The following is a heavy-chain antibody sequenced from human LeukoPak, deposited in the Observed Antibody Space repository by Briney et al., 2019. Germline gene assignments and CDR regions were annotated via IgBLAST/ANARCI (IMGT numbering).Heavy chain of an antibody. CDR2: IYYSGST. D-gene: IGHD1-1*01. V-gene: IGHV4-59*01. J-gene: IGHJ4*02. Sequence: PSETLSLTCTVSGGSISSYYWSWIRQPPGKGLEWIGYIYYSGSTNYNPSLKSRVTISVDTSKNQFSLKLSSVTAADTAVYYCARGGSKLVVDYWGQGTLVTVSS. CDR3: ARGGSKLVVDY. CDR1: GGSISSYY.